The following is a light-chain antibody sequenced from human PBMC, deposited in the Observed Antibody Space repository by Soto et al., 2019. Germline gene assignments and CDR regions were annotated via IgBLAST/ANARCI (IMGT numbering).Light chain of an antibody. Sequence: QSVLTQPPSASGSPGQSVTISCTRTSSDVGGYDYVSWYQQHPGKAPKLMIYEVTKRPSGVPDRFSGSKSGDTASLTVSGLQAEDEADYYCFSYAGSDNYVFGTGTKLTVL. V-gene: IGLV2-8*01. CDR2: EVT. CDR3: FSYAGSDNYV. J-gene: IGLJ1*01. CDR1: SSDVGGYDY.